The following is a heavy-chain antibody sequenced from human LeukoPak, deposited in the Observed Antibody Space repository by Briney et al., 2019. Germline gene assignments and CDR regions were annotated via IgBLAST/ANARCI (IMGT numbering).Heavy chain of an antibody. Sequence: GGSLRLSCAASGFTFSSYAMSWVRQAPGKGLEWVSAISSNGGSTNYADSVKGRFTISRDNSKNTLYLQMSSLRAEDTAVYYCVKPGYSSGWFDYWGQGALVTVSS. D-gene: IGHD6-25*01. CDR1: GFTFSSYA. CDR3: VKPGYSSGWFDY. CDR2: ISSNGGST. J-gene: IGHJ4*02. V-gene: IGHV3-64D*06.